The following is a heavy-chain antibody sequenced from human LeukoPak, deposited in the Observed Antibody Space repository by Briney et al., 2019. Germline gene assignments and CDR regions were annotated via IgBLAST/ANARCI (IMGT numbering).Heavy chain of an antibody. CDR2: INTSTGKS. CDR3: TRARDEDDNSDPFHH. D-gene: IGHD3-22*01. CDR1: GYTFYTYG. Sequence: ASVKVSCKTSGYTFYTYGINWVRQAPGQGPEWMGWINTSTGKSTYAQKFQGRVTWSTDISTTTVYMHLTSLTSDDTAIYYCTRARDEDDNSDPFHHWGQGTLVIVSS. J-gene: IGHJ1*01. V-gene: IGHV1-18*01.